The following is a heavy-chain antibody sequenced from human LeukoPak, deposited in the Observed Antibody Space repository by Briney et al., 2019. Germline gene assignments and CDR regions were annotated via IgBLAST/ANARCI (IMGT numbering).Heavy chain of an antibody. CDR2: ISPYNRNT. V-gene: IGHV1-18*01. CDR3: TRTVLDCTNGVCYDY. Sequence: ASVKVSCKASGYTFTNYGLSWVRQGPGQGLEWMGWISPYNRNTNYAQKLQGRVTVTTDTSTSTAYMELRSLRSDDTAVYYCTRTVLDCTNGVCYDYWGQGTLVTVSS. J-gene: IGHJ4*02. CDR1: GYTFTNYG. D-gene: IGHD2-8*01.